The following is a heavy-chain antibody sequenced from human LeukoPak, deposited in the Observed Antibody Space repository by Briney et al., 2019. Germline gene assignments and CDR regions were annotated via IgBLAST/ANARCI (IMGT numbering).Heavy chain of an antibody. D-gene: IGHD3-16*01. CDR1: GYTFTHQW. V-gene: IGHV5-51*01. CDR2: IYPRDSDT. J-gene: IGHJ4*02. Sequence: GKSLKISCEASGYTFTHQWIGWVRQMPGTGLEWVGIIYPRDSDTIYSPSFQGHVTISADTSINTAYLEWRSLEASDTAMYYCARHSEVVGAIWGQGTQVTVSS. CDR3: ARHSEVVGAI.